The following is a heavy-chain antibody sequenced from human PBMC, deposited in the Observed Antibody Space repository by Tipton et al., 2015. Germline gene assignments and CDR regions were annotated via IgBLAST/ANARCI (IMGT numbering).Heavy chain of an antibody. D-gene: IGHD3-16*01. CDR3: ARVKYDYALGI. Sequence: GLVKPSETLSLNCSVSGESIRDYYWSWIRQAPGQGLEWIGYLSYTGETNYNPSLKSRVSISVDTSENQLSLRLTSVTAADTATYYCARVKYDYALGIWGQGTKVTVS. V-gene: IGHV4-59*01. CDR2: LSYTGET. CDR1: GESIRDYY. J-gene: IGHJ3*01.